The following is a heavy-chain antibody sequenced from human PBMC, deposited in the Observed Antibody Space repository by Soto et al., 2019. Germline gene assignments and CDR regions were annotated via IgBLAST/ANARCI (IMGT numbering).Heavy chain of an antibody. J-gene: IGHJ5*02. V-gene: IGHV1-18*01. Sequence: QAQLVQSGAEVKKPGASVKVSCKASGYTFTTYGISWVRQAPGQWLEWMGWISAYNGNTKYAKKVQVRVTMTTDTSTSTAYIELRSLRSDDTAVYYCARIRGVDKRWFDPWGQGTLVTVSS. CDR1: GYTFTTYG. D-gene: IGHD3-10*01. CDR2: ISAYNGNT. CDR3: ARIRGVDKRWFDP.